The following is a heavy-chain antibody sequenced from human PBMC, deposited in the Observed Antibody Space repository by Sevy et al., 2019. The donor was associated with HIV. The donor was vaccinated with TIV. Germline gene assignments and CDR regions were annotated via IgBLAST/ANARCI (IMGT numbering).Heavy chain of an antibody. V-gene: IGHV3-23*01. D-gene: IGHD6-19*01. CDR1: GFTFSSYA. J-gene: IGHJ4*02. CDR3: AKMKHSSGWYGN. CDR2: ISGSGGST. Sequence: GGSLRLSCAASGFTFSSYAMSWVRQAPGKGLEWVSAISGSGGSTYYEDSVKGRFTISRDNSKNTLYLQMNSLRAEDTAVYYCAKMKHSSGWYGNWGQGTLVTVSS.